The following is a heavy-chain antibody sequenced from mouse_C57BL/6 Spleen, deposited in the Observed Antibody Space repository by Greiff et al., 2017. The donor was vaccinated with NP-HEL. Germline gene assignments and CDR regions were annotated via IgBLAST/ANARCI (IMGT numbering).Heavy chain of an antibody. CDR3: ARDHDYGSSLWFAY. CDR1: GFTFSSYA. J-gene: IGHJ3*01. D-gene: IGHD1-1*01. CDR2: ISDGGSYT. Sequence: EVQVVESGGGLVKPGGSLKLSCAASGFTFSSYAMSWVRQTPEKRLEWVATISDGGSYTYYPDNVKGRFTISRDNAKNNLYLQMSHLKSEDTAMYYCARDHDYGSSLWFAYWGQGTLVTVSA. V-gene: IGHV5-4*01.